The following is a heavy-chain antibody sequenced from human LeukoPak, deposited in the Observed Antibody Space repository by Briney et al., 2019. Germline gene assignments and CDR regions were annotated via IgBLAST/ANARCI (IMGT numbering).Heavy chain of an antibody. D-gene: IGHD6-19*01. CDR3: AKDMRGITLAVADPFDY. CDR2: VRLYSCSI. J-gene: IGHJ4*02. CDR1: GFTFDDYA. Sequence: SLSLSCAASGFTFDDYAMHWVRQAAAKGLAWVAGVRLYSCSIVHAASVKGRFTNCRDTVTNSLYKQMNSLRAEATALYYCAKDMRGITLAVADPFDYWGQGTVVTVSS. V-gene: IGHV3-9*01.